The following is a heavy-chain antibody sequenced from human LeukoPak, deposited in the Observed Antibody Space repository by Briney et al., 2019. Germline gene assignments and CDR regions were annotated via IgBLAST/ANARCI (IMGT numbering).Heavy chain of an antibody. CDR3: ARDGSGSFLDVFDI. J-gene: IGHJ3*02. D-gene: IGHD1-26*01. CDR2: IYYSGST. Sequence: SETLSLTCTVSGGSISSYYWSWIRQPPGKGLEWIGYIYYSGSTNYNPSLKSRVTISVDTSKNQFSLKLSSVTAADTAVYYCARDGSGSFLDVFDIWGQGTMVTVSS. CDR1: GGSISSYY. V-gene: IGHV4-59*01.